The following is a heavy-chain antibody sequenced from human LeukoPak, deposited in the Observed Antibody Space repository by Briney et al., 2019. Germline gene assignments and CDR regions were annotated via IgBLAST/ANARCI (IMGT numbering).Heavy chain of an antibody. CDR1: GGSISSGDYY. CDR3: ARGRASRDLTVIIDY. D-gene: IGHD4-17*01. CDR2: IYYRGGS. J-gene: IGHJ4*02. V-gene: IGHV4-30-4*01. Sequence: SQTLSLTCTVSGGSISSGDYYWSWIRQPPGKGLEWIGYIYYRGGSNYNPSLKSRITMSVDTSKNQFSLQLTSVTAADTAVYYCARGRASRDLTVIIDYWGQGTLVTVSS.